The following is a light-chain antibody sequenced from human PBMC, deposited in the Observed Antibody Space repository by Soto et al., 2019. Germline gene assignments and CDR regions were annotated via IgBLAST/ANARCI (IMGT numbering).Light chain of an antibody. Sequence: QLVLTQSPSASASLGASVKLTCTLSSGHTSYSIAWHQQRPEKGPRYLMKIHSDGSHSKGDGIPDRFSGSSSGAERYLTISSLQSEDEADYYCQTWGTGIVVFGGGTQLTVL. CDR3: QTWGTGIVV. V-gene: IGLV4-69*01. CDR1: SGHTSYS. J-gene: IGLJ2*01. CDR2: IHSDGSH.